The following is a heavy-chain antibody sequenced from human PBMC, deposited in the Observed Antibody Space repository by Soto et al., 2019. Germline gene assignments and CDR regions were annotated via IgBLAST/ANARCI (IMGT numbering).Heavy chain of an antibody. J-gene: IGHJ4*02. CDR3: ARETLIRGITGFSF. CDR1: GYTFTSQN. CDR2: INPSIGTT. V-gene: IGHV1-46*01. D-gene: IGHD3-10*01. Sequence: ASVKVSCKASGYTFTSQNMHWVRQAPGQGLEWMGVINPSIGTTTYAQKFQGRVTLTSDTSASTAYMEISSLRSEDTAVYYCARETLIRGITGFSFWGQGTLVTSPQ.